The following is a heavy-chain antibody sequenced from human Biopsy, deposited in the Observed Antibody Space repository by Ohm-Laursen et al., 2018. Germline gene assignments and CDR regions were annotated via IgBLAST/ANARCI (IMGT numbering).Heavy chain of an antibody. V-gene: IGHV4-31*01. J-gene: IGHJ2*01. Sequence: TLSLTCPVSGGSIGGGEYYWNWIRQHPGKGLGWIGLISYSGTTFYNPSLESLLTISIDTSKNHFSLNLRSVTAADTAVYYCARGVPHYDGSGFPLAGYWYFDLWGRGTLVTVSS. D-gene: IGHD3-22*01. CDR1: GGSIGGGEYY. CDR2: ISYSGTT. CDR3: ARGVPHYDGSGFPLAGYWYFDL.